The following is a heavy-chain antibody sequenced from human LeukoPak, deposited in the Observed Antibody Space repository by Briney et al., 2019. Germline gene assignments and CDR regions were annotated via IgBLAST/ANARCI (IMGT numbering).Heavy chain of an antibody. CDR2: ISAGGRTT. CDR3: ASWAGNTQSDSWSGPFDY. D-gene: IGHD3-3*01. Sequence: GGSLRLSCAASGFTFSTNWMHWVRQAPGKGLEWVSYISAGGRTTFYADSVTGRFTISRDNAKNSLYLQMSSLRVEDTAVYYCASWAGNTQSDSWSGPFDYWGQGSLVTVSS. J-gene: IGHJ4*02. V-gene: IGHV3-48*04. CDR1: GFTFSTNW.